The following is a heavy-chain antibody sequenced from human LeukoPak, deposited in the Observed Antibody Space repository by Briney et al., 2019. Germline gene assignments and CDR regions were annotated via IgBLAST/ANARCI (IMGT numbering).Heavy chain of an antibody. D-gene: IGHD5-24*01. CDR1: GFTFSSYA. Sequence: GGSLRLSCAASGFTFSSYAMSWVRQAPGKGLEWVSYISRGGRTIFYADSVKGRFTISRDNAKNSLYLQMDSLRAEDTALYYCATTSRDVLDYYFAHWGQGTLVTVSS. CDR3: ATTSRDVLDYYFAH. V-gene: IGHV3-48*03. CDR2: ISRGGRTI. J-gene: IGHJ4*02.